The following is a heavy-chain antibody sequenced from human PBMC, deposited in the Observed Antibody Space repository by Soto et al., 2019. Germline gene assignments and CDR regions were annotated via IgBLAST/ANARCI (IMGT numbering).Heavy chain of an antibody. CDR2: ISGSGSTI. CDR1: GFTFTDYY. Sequence: QVQLVDSGGGLVKPGGSLRLSCAASGFTFTDYYMSWIRQAPGRGLEWVSYISGSGSTIYYAESVKGRFTISRDNAKNSLHLQMDSLRAEDTAVYYCARDRGAQTDEITGVDYWGQGALVTVSS. V-gene: IGHV3-11*01. D-gene: IGHD1-20*01. J-gene: IGHJ4*02. CDR3: ARDRGAQTDEITGVDY.